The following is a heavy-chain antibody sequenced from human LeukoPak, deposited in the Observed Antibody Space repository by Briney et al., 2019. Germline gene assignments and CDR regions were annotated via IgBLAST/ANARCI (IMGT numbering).Heavy chain of an antibody. CDR2: IYSGGYT. Sequence: PGGSLRLSCAASGFSVSSNYMSWVRQAPGRGLEWVSAIYSGGYTFYADSVKGRFTISRDNAKNSLYLQMNSLRAEDTAFYYCIKDIEAGGLDYWGQGSLVTVSS. V-gene: IGHV3-53*05. CDR3: IKDIEAGGLDY. D-gene: IGHD5-12*01. J-gene: IGHJ4*02. CDR1: GFSVSSNY.